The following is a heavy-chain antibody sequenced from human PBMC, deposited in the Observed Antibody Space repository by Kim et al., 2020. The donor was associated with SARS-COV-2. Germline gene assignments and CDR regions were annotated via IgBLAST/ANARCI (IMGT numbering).Heavy chain of an antibody. V-gene: IGHV1-69*13. CDR3: ARDSDPTMVREPANFDY. J-gene: IGHJ4*02. CDR1: GGTFSSYA. Sequence: SVKVSCKASGGTFSSYAISWVRQAPGQGLEWMGGIIPIFGTANYAQKFQGRVTITADESTSTAYMELSSLRSEDTAVYYCARDSDPTMVREPANFDYWGQGTLVTVSS. CDR2: IIPIFGTA. D-gene: IGHD3-10*01.